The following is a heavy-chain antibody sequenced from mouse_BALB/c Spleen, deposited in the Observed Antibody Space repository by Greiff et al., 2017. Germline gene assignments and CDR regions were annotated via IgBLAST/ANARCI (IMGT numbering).Heavy chain of an antibody. CDR2: INPSTGYT. Sequence: QVQLQQSGAELAKPGASVKMSCKASGYTFTSYWMHWVKQRPGQGLEWIGYINPSTGYTEYNQKFKDKATLTADKSSSTAYMQLSSLTSEDSAVYYCARSGKGNYGDYWGQGTTLTVSS. D-gene: IGHD2-1*01. J-gene: IGHJ2*01. CDR3: ARSGKGNYGDY. CDR1: GYTFTSYW. V-gene: IGHV1-7*01.